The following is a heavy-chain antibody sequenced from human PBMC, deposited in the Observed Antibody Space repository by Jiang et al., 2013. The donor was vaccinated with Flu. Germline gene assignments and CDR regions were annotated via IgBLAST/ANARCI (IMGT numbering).Heavy chain of an antibody. J-gene: IGHJ4*02. CDR2: IDWDDDK. CDR3: ARAHHSSGWAYFDY. D-gene: IGHD6-19*01. CDR1: GFSLSTSGMC. V-gene: IGHV2-70*11. Sequence: KPTQTLTLTCTFSGFSLSTSGMCVTWIRQPPGKALEWLARIDWDDDKYYSASLKSRLTISKDTSKNQVVLTMTNMDPVDTATYYCARAHHSSGWAYFDYWGQGSLVTVSS.